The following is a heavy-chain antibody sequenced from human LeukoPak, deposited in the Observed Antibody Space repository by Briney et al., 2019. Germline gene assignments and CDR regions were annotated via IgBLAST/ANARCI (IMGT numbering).Heavy chain of an antibody. V-gene: IGHV3-33*01. CDR1: GFTFSSYG. CDR3: ARTLVPAAFGEKVFDY. J-gene: IGHJ4*02. CDR2: IWYDGSNK. D-gene: IGHD2-2*01. Sequence: GGSLRLSCAASGFTFSSYGMHWVRQAPGKGLEWVAVIWYDGSNKYYADSVKGRFTISRDNSKNTLYLQMNSLRAEDTAVYYCARTLVPAAFGEKVFDYWGQGTLVIVSS.